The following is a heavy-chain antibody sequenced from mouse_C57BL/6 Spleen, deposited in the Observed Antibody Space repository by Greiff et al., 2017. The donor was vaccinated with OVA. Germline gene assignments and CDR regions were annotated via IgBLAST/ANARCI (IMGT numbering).Heavy chain of an antibody. D-gene: IGHD6-5*01. CDR1: GYAFSSSW. CDR2: IYPGDGDT. V-gene: IGHV1-82*01. J-gene: IGHJ2*01. Sequence: QVQLQQSGPELVKPGASVKLSCTASGYAFSSSWMKWVKQRPGKGLEWIGRIYPGDGDTNYNAKFKGKATLTADKSSSQAYMKLSSLTSEDSAVLCGARGILCDYWGQGTPLTVS. CDR3: ARGILCDY.